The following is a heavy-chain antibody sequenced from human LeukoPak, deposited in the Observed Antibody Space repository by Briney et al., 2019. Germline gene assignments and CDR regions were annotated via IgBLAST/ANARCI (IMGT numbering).Heavy chain of an antibody. CDR1: GYTFTSYG. J-gene: IGHJ3*02. V-gene: IGHV1-18*01. CDR3: ARSGSYYVHRPNAFDI. CDR2: ISAYNGNT. D-gene: IGHD1-26*01. Sequence: ASVKVSCKASGYTFTSYGISWVRQAPGRGLECMGWISAYNGNTNYAQKLQGRVTMTTDTSTSTAYMELRSLRSDDTAVYYCARSGSYYVHRPNAFDIWGQGTMVTVSS.